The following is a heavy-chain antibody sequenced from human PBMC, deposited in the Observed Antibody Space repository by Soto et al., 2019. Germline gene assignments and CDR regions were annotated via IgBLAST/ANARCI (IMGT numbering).Heavy chain of an antibody. CDR2: VYSGGTT. J-gene: IGHJ6*02. Sequence: PGGSLRLSCAASGFTVSSAYMTWVRQAPGKGLEWLSTVYSGGTTYYADSVKGRFIISRDNSKNTLFLQMNNLRVEDTAMYYCARDPGYRNGMDVWGQGTTVTVSS. CDR3: ARDPGYRNGMDV. V-gene: IGHV3-66*01. D-gene: IGHD5-18*01. CDR1: GFTVSSAY.